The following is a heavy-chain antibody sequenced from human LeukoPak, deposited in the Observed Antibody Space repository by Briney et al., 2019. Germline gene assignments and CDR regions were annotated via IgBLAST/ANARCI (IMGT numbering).Heavy chain of an antibody. J-gene: IGHJ4*02. V-gene: IGHV3-23*01. D-gene: IGHD2-2*02. Sequence: PGGSLRLSCAASGFTFINYAMSWVRQAPGKGLEWVSGIGGSGGSTYYADSVKGRFTISRDNSKNTLYLQMNSLRDEDTAVYYCARRSKDCSSTSCYTDHWGQGTLVTVSS. CDR1: GFTFINYA. CDR2: IGGSGGST. CDR3: ARRSKDCSSTSCYTDH.